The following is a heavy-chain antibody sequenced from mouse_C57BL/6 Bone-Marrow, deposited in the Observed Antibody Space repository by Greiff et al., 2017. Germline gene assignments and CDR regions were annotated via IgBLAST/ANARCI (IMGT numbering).Heavy chain of an antibody. Sequence: HLHQPGAELVKPGASVKLSCKASGYTFTSYWMHWVKQRPGQGLEWIGMIHPNSGSTNYNEKFKSKATLTVDKSSSTAYMQLSSLTSEDSAVYYCARSTFFDYWGQGTTLTVSS. CDR2: IHPNSGST. CDR1: GYTFTSYW. D-gene: IGHD5-1*01. CDR3: ARSTFFDY. V-gene: IGHV1-64*01. J-gene: IGHJ2*01.